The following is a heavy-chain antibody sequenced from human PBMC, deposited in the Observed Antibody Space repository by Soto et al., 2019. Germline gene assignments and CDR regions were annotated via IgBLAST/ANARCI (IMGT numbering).Heavy chain of an antibody. D-gene: IGHD3-9*01. CDR3: ARQHYDILTGPTVDGMDV. V-gene: IGHV1-18*01. Sequence: ASLKVSCKASGYIFTNYDITWVRQAPGQGLEWMGWVSGYTGNTKYAQKFQDRVTMTTDTSTSTAYMELSSLRSEDTAVYYCARQHYDILTGPTVDGMDVWGQGTTVNVSS. CDR1: GYIFTNYD. J-gene: IGHJ6*02. CDR2: VSGYTGNT.